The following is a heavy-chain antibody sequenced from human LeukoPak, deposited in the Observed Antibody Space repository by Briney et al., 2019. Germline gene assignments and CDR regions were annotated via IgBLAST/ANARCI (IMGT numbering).Heavy chain of an antibody. J-gene: IGHJ3*02. CDR1: GGSLSNDY. V-gene: IGHV4-59*12. CDR3: ARVSGITMIVVVNSDAFDI. D-gene: IGHD3-22*01. CDR2: MYYRGRA. Sequence: SETLSLTCTVSGGSLSNDYWSWVRQPPGKGLEWIGYMYYRGRANYNPSLTSRVTILVDTSKNQFSLTLSSVTAADTAVYYCARVSGITMIVVVNSDAFDIWGQGTMVTVSS.